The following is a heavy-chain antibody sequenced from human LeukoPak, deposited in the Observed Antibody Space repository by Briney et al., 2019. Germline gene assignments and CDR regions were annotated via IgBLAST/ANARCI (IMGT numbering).Heavy chain of an antibody. Sequence: GGSLRLSCAVSGFTVSDYWMSWVRQAPGKGLEWVANIKQDGSEKRYVDSVKGRFTISRDNAKNSLYLQMNSLRAEDTAVYYCARHTTLDPWGQGALVTVSS. CDR2: IKQDGSEK. D-gene: IGHD1-14*01. CDR1: GFTVSDYW. J-gene: IGHJ5*02. V-gene: IGHV3-7*01. CDR3: ARHTTLDP.